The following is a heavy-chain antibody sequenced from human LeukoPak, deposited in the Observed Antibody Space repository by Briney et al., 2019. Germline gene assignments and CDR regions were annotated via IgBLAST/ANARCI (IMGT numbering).Heavy chain of an antibody. V-gene: IGHV1-2*02. CDR2: INPNSGGT. D-gene: IGHD6-13*01. Sequence: ASVKVSCKASGYTFTGYYMHWVRQAPGQGLEWMGWINPNSGGTNYAQKFQGRVTMTTDTSTSTAYMELRSLRSDDTAVYYCARGLGAAAAIIDYWGQGTLVTVSS. CDR3: ARGLGAAAAIIDY. CDR1: GYTFTGYY. J-gene: IGHJ4*02.